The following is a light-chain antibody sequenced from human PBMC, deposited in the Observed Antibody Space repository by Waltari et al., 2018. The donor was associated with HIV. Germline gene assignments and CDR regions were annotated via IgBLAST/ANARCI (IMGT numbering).Light chain of an antibody. CDR2: EVI. J-gene: IGLJ3*02. V-gene: IGLV2-11*01. CDR3: CSYAGTYTYVR. Sequence: QSALTQPRSVSGPPGQSVTISCTGTSSDLGGYDPLPLYLPPPGKVPTLIIYEVINRPSGVPDRFSGSKSGNTASLTISGLQTEDEADYFCCSYAGTYTYVRFGGGTKLTVL. CDR1: SSDLGGYDP.